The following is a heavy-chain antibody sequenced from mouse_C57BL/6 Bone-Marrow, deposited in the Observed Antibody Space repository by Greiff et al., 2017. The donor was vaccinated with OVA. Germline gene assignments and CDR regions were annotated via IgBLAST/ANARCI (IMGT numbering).Heavy chain of an antibody. CDR1: GFSLTSYG. D-gene: IGHD1-1*01. CDR2: IWGGGST. J-gene: IGHJ2*01. Sequence: QVQLQQSGPGLVAPSQSLSITCTVSGFSLTSYGVDWVRQPPGKGLEWLGVIWGGGSTNYNSALMSRLSISKDNSKSQVFLKMNSLQTDDTAMYYCAKHQRNYYGSSPWYFDDWGQGTTLTVSS. CDR3: AKHQRNYYGSSPWYFDD. V-gene: IGHV2-9*01.